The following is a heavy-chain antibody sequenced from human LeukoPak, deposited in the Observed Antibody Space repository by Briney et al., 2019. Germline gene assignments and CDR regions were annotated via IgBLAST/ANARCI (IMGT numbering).Heavy chain of an antibody. V-gene: IGHV3-33*01. CDR1: GFTFRSYG. CDR2: LRLDGTSQ. Sequence: GGSLRLSCAASGFTFRSYGMHWVRQAPGKGLEWVAVLRLDGTSQYYADSLKGRSTISRDNSKNTLSLPMNRLRAADTAVYYCARGGYTYGFFDYWGQGTLVTASS. J-gene: IGHJ4*02. CDR3: ARGGYTYGFFDY. D-gene: IGHD5-12*01.